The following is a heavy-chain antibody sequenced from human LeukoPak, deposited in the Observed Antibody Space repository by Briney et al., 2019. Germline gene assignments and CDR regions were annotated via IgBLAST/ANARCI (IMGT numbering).Heavy chain of an antibody. D-gene: IGHD6-13*01. CDR2: IYHSGST. J-gene: IGHJ4*02. Sequence: SETLSLTCTVSSYSISSGYYWGWIRQPPGKGLEWIGSIYHSGSTYYNPSLKSRVTISVDTSKNQFSLKLSSVTAADTAVYYCARVTAAAGPFDYWGQGTLATVSS. CDR3: ARVTAAAGPFDY. CDR1: SYSISSGYY. V-gene: IGHV4-38-2*02.